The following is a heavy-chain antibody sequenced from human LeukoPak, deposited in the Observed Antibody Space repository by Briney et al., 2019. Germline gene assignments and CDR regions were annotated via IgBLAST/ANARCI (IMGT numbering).Heavy chain of an antibody. CDR2: IYHSGST. V-gene: IGHV4-4*02. J-gene: IGHJ4*02. Sequence: PSETLSLTCAVSGGSISSSNWWSWVRQPPGKGLEWIGEIYHSGSTNYNPSLKSRVTISVDKSKNQFSLKLSSVTAADTAVYYCARDLGDGYSSGYFDYWGQGTLVTVSS. D-gene: IGHD5-24*01. CDR3: ARDLGDGYSSGYFDY. CDR1: GGSISSSNW.